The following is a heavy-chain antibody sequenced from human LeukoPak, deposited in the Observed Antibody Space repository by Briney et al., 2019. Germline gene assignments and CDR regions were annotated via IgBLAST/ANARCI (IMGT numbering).Heavy chain of an antibody. D-gene: IGHD6-13*01. CDR3: ARGVKLSWYFKNYYFDY. CDR2: ISYDGSNK. CDR1: GFTFSSYA. J-gene: IGHJ4*02. Sequence: GGSLRLSCAASGFTFSSYAMQWVRQAPGKGLEWVAVISYDGSNKYYTDSVKGRFTISRDNSKNTLYLQMNSLRAEDTAVYYCARGVKLSWYFKNYYFDYWGQGTLVTVSS. V-gene: IGHV3-30*04.